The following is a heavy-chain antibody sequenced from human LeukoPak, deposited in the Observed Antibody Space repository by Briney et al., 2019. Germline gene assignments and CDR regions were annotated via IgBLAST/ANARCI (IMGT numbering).Heavy chain of an antibody. CDR1: GFTFSSYT. V-gene: IGHV3-21*01. D-gene: IGHD6-19*01. CDR3: ARDSIRAVAGYFDY. Sequence: GGSLRLSCAASGFTFSSYTMNWVRQAPGRGLEWVSSISSSSSYIYYADSVKGRFTISRDNAKNSLYLQMNSLRAEDTAVYYCARDSIRAVAGYFDYWGQGTLVTVSS. CDR2: ISSSSSYI. J-gene: IGHJ4*02.